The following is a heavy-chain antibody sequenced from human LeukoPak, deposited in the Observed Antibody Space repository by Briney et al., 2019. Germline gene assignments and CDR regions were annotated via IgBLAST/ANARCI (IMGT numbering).Heavy chain of an antibody. Sequence: SETLSLTCTVPGGSISSSSYYWGWIRQPPGKGLEWIGSIYYSGSTYYNPSLKSRVTISVDTSKNQFSLKLSSVTAADTAVYYCARQNFESAMVRVYYFDYWGQGTLVTVSS. CDR1: GGSISSSSYY. CDR2: IYYSGST. V-gene: IGHV4-39*01. D-gene: IGHD5-18*01. CDR3: ARQNFESAMVRVYYFDY. J-gene: IGHJ4*02.